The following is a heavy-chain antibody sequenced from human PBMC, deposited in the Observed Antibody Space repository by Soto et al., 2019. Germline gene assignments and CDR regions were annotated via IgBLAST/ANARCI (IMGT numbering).Heavy chain of an antibody. Sequence: PSQTLSLTCAISGDSVSSNSAVWNWIRQSPSRGLEWLGRTYYRSKWFNDYAVAVKSRITISPDTSKNQFSLQLDSVTPEVTAVYYCARGGLIAARPIDFWGQGTLVTVSS. V-gene: IGHV6-1*01. CDR3: ARGGLIAARPIDF. J-gene: IGHJ4*02. CDR2: TYYRSKWFN. D-gene: IGHD6-6*01. CDR1: GDSVSSNSAV.